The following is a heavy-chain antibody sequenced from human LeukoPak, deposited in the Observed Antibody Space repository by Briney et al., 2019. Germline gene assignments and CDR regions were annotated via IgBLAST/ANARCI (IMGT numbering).Heavy chain of an antibody. D-gene: IGHD3-10*01. J-gene: IGHJ4*02. CDR1: GDSISSYY. Sequence: ASETLSLTCTVSGDSISSYYWNWVRQPPGKGLEWIGYIYYSGSTNCNPSLKSRVTISIDTSKNQFSLKLRSVTAADTAVYYCAREVPIVRGLRWDYWGQGTLVTVSS. CDR3: AREVPIVRGLRWDY. CDR2: IYYSGST. V-gene: IGHV4-59*01.